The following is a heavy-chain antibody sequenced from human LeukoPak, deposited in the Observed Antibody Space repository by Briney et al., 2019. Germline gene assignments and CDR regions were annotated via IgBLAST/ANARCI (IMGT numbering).Heavy chain of an antibody. CDR3: VRGGGSCCRFNAFDI. CDR2: ISSSISYI. J-gene: IGHJ3*02. CDR1: GFTFSSYS. V-gene: IGHV3-21*01. Sequence: GGSLRLSCAASGFTFSSYSMNCVRQAPGKGLEGVSSISSSISYIYYADSVKGRFTISRDNAKNSLYLQMNSLRAEDTAVYYCVRGGGSCCRFNAFDIWGQGTTVTVSS. D-gene: IGHD2-15*01.